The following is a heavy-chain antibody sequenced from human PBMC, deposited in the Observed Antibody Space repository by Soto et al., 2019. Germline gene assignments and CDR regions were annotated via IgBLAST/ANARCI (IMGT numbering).Heavy chain of an antibody. J-gene: IGHJ6*02. D-gene: IGHD3-10*01. CDR1: GGTFSSYA. V-gene: IGHV1-69*13. CDR3: ARDKGFGEFKGGAYYYYGMDV. Sequence: SVKVSCKASGGTFSSYAISWVRQAPGQGLEWMGGIIPIFGTANYAQKFRGRVTITADESTSTAYMELSSLRSEDTAVYYCARDKGFGEFKGGAYYYYGMDVWGQGTTVT. CDR2: IIPIFGTA.